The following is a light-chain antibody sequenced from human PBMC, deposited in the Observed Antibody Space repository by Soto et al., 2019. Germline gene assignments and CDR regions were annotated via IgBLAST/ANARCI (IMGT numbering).Light chain of an antibody. V-gene: IGKV3-20*01. CDR3: QQYGSSPPWT. Sequence: EIVLTQSPGTLSLSPGERATLSCRASQSVSSSYLAWYQQKPGQAPRLLIYGASSRATGIPDRFSGSGSGTDFTLTISRQEPEDFAVYYCQQYGSSPPWTFGQGTKGEIK. CDR2: GAS. J-gene: IGKJ1*01. CDR1: QSVSSSY.